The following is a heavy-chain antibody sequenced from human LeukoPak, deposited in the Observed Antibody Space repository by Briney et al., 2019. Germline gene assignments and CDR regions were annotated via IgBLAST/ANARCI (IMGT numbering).Heavy chain of an antibody. D-gene: IGHD6-13*01. V-gene: IGHV3-30*18. CDR3: AKDSSSWTYNWFDP. CDR2: ISYDGSNE. J-gene: IGHJ5*02. CDR1: GFTFSSYS. Sequence: GGSLRLSCAASGFTFSSYSMNWVRQAPGKGLEWVAIISYDGSNEYYADSVKGRFTISRDDSKNTLYLQMNSLRAEDTAVYYCAKDSSSWTYNWFDPWGQGTLVTVSS.